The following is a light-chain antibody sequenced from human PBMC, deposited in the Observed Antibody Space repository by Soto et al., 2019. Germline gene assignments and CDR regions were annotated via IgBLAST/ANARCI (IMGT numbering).Light chain of an antibody. CDR3: QFYGSSPRT. V-gene: IGKV3-20*01. CDR1: ESVSS. CDR2: GAS. J-gene: IGKJ1*01. Sequence: EIVLTQSPGTLSLSPGERATLSCRASESVSSIAWYQQKPGQTPRLLIYGASSRATDIPDRFSGSGSGTDFTLTVSRLEPEDFAVYYCQFYGSSPRTFGQGTKVDNK.